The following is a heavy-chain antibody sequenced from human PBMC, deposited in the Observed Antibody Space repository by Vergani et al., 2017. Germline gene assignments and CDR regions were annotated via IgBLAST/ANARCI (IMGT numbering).Heavy chain of an antibody. V-gene: IGHV4-59*01. Sequence: QVQLQESGPGLVKPSETLSLTCTVSGGSLSSYYWRWIRQPPGKGLEWIGYIYYSWSTNYNPSLKRRITISVDTSKNQFSLKLSSVTASDTAVYYCARNTAWGISFDYWGQGTLVTVSS. CDR1: GGSLSSYY. J-gene: IGHJ4*02. CDR3: ARNTAWGISFDY. D-gene: IGHD5-18*01. CDR2: IYYSWST.